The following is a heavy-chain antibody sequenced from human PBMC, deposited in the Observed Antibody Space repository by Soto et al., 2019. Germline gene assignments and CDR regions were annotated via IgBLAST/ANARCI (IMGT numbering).Heavy chain of an antibody. Sequence: QVQLVESGGGVVQPGRSLRLSCAASGFTFSGLGMHWVRQAPGKGLEWVAVIRDDGSNRYYADSVKGRFTISRDNSKDTLYLQMHSLRADNTAVYYGARDGVGHTTFFGYFDYRGQGTLVTVSS. CDR3: ARDGVGHTTFFGYFDY. D-gene: IGHD3-10*02. CDR1: GFTFSGLG. V-gene: IGHV3-33*01. J-gene: IGHJ4*02. CDR2: IRDDGSNR.